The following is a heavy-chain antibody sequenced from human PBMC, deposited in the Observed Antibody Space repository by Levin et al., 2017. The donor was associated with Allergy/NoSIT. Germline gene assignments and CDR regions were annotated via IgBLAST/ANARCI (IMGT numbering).Heavy chain of an antibody. CDR3: ARLSYYESV. D-gene: IGHD3-16*01. CDR1: GGSLNSYY. CDR2: IDASGST. V-gene: IGHV4-4*08. J-gene: IGHJ4*02. Sequence: SETLSLTCTVSGGSLNSYYWSWVRQPPGKGLDWIGFIDASGSTSYNASLKSRVTISIDMSKNQFSLRRDSVTAADTAVYYCARLSYYESVWGQGSLVSVSS.